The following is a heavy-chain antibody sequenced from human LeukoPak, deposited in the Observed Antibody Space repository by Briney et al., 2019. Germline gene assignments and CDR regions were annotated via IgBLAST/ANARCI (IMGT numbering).Heavy chain of an antibody. J-gene: IGHJ4*02. V-gene: IGHV3-30-3*01. D-gene: IGHD6-13*01. Sequence: GRSLRLSCAASGFTFSSYAMHWVRQAPGKGLEWVAVISYDGSNKYYADSVKGRFTISRDNSKNTLYLQMNSLRAEDTAVYYCAKARSAAVGWYFDYWGQGTLVTVSS. CDR1: GFTFSSYA. CDR3: AKARSAAVGWYFDY. CDR2: ISYDGSNK.